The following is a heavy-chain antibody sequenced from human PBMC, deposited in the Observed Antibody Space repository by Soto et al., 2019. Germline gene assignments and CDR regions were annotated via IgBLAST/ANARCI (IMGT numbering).Heavy chain of an antibody. CDR3: AKDSNKYSSSLRGRYFDY. Sequence: EVQLLESGGGLVQRGGSLRLSCAASGFPFSSYVMSWVRQAPGKGLEWVSGISGGGSNTFNADSVKGRFTISRDNSKNTLVLQMNSLGAEDTAVYYCAKDSNKYSSSLRGRYFDYWGQGIGVTVSS. CDR1: GFPFSSYV. V-gene: IGHV3-23*01. CDR2: ISGGGSNT. J-gene: IGHJ4*02. D-gene: IGHD4-4*01.